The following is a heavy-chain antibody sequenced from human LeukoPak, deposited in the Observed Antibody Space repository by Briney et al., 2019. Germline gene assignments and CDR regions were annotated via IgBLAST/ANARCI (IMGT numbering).Heavy chain of an antibody. CDR3: ARDHRYYYGSGSYYRFDY. J-gene: IGHJ4*02. CDR1: GYTFTGYY. D-gene: IGHD3-10*01. Sequence: ASVKVSCKASGYTFTGYYMHWVRQAPGQGLEWMGWINPNSGGTNYAQKFQGRVTMTRDTSISTAYMELSRLRSDDTAVYYCARDHRYYYGSGSYYRFDYWGQGTLVTVSS. V-gene: IGHV1-2*02. CDR2: INPNSGGT.